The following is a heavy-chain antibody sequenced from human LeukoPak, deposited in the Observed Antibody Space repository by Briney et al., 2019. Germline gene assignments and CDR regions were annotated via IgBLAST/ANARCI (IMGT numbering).Heavy chain of an antibody. V-gene: IGHV3-48*03. D-gene: IGHD3-10*01. J-gene: IGHJ4*02. CDR3: ARDYGSGSYSEFDY. Sequence: PGGSLRLSCAASGFTFSSYEMNWVRQAPGKGLEWVSYISSSGSTIYYADSVKGRFTISRDNAKNSLYLQMNSLRAEDTAVYYCARDYGSGSYSEFDYWGQGTLVTVSS. CDR1: GFTFSSYE. CDR2: ISSSGSTI.